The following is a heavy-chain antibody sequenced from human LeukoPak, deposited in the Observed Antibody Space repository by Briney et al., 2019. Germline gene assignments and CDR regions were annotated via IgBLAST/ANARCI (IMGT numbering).Heavy chain of an antibody. J-gene: IGHJ4*02. D-gene: IGHD6-19*01. CDR2: ISSGGGTT. CDR1: GFTFSNYA. V-gene: IGHV3-23*01. CDR3: AKAGIAVPATPEY. Sequence: PGGSLRLSCAASGFTFSNYAINWVRLAPGKGLEWVSVISSGGGTTYYSDSVKGRFIISRDNSKNTLYQQMNSLRVDDTALYYCAKAGIAVPATPEYCGQGTQVTVSS.